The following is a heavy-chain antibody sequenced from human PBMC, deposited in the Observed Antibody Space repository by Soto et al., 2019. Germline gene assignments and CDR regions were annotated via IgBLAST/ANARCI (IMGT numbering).Heavy chain of an antibody. D-gene: IGHD3-16*01. V-gene: IGHV5-10-1*01. CDR2: IDPSDSYT. CDR1: GYSFTSYW. CDR3: ARLWDPYDYVWGRRDY. J-gene: IGHJ4*02. Sequence: ESLKISCKGSGYSFTSYWISWVRQMPGKGLEWMGRIDPSDSYTNYSPSFQGHVTISADKSISTAYMQWSSLKASDTAMYYCARLWDPYDYVWGRRDYWGQAYLVT.